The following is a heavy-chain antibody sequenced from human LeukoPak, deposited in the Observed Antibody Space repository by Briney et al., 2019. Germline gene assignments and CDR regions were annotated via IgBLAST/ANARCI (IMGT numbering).Heavy chain of an antibody. Sequence: PSETLSLTCTVSGGSISSGNYWSWIRQPAGKGLEWIGRIYTSGSTNYNPSLKSRVTISVDTSKNQLSLKLSSVTAADTAVYYCARDRIAAAGTYYGMDVWGQGTTVTVSS. J-gene: IGHJ6*02. CDR2: IYTSGST. V-gene: IGHV4-61*02. CDR3: ARDRIAAAGTYYGMDV. D-gene: IGHD6-13*01. CDR1: GGSISSGNY.